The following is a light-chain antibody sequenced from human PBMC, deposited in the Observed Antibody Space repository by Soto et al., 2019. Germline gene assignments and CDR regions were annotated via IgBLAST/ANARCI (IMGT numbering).Light chain of an antibody. V-gene: IGKV4-1*01. Sequence: DIVMTQSPDSLAVSLGERATINCKSSRSVLYSSNNKNYLAWYQQKPGQPPKLLIYWASTRESGVPDRISGSGSGTDFNLTISSLQAEDVAVYYCQQYYSSPFTFGPGTKVDIK. CDR2: WAS. J-gene: IGKJ3*01. CDR1: RSVLYSSNNKNY. CDR3: QQYYSSPFT.